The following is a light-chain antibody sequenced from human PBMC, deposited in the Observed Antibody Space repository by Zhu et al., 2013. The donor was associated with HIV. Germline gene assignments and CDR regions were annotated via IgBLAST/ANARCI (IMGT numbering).Light chain of an antibody. CDR3: QQYSTYPWT. V-gene: IGKV1-5*03. J-gene: IGKJ1*01. Sequence: DIQMTQSPSTLSASVGDRVTITCRASQSIGRWLAWYQQRPGKAPKLLIYKASTLESGVPSRFSGSGSGTEFTLTINSLQPDDFATYYCQQYSTYPWTFGQGT. CDR1: QSIGRW. CDR2: KAS.